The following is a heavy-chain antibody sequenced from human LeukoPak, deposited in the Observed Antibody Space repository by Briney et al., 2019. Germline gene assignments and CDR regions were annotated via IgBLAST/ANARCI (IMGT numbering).Heavy chain of an antibody. J-gene: IGHJ4*02. V-gene: IGHV1-18*01. CDR3: ARFYQYGGGDY. D-gene: IGHD4-23*01. CDR2: ISAYNGNT. Sequence: ASVKVSCKASGGTFSSYAMSWVRQAPGQGLEWMGWISAYNGNTNYAQKLQGRVTMTTDTSTSTAYMELRSLRSDDTAVYYCARFYQYGGGDYWGQGTLVTVSS. CDR1: GGTFSSYA.